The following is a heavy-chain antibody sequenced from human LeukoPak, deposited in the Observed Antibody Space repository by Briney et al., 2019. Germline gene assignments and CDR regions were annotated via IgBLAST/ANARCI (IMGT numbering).Heavy chain of an antibody. J-gene: IGHJ4*02. D-gene: IGHD3-22*01. CDR2: ISGSGGST. Sequence: GGSLRLSCAASGFTFSSYAMSWVRQAPGKGLEWVSDISGSGGSTNYADSVKGRFTISRDNSKNTLYLQMNSLRAEDTAVYYCAKSIVVVITTYYFDYWGQGTLVTASS. CDR1: GFTFSSYA. V-gene: IGHV3-23*01. CDR3: AKSIVVVITTYYFDY.